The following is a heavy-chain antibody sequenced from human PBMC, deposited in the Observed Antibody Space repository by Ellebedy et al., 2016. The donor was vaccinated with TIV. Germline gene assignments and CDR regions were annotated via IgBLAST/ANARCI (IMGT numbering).Heavy chain of an antibody. CDR2: INGDGTST. J-gene: IGHJ4*02. V-gene: IGHV3-74*01. D-gene: IGHD2-21*02. Sequence: PGGSLRLSCAASGFTLSNYWMHWVRQAPGKGLVWVSRINGDGTSTNYADSVKGRFSISRDNAKNTLFLQMNSLRVEDTAVYYCAIVSECGGDCGWGQGTLVTVSS. CDR1: GFTLSNYW. CDR3: AIVSECGGDCG.